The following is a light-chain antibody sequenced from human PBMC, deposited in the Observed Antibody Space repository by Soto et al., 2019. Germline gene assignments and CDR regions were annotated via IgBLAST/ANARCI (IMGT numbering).Light chain of an antibody. CDR1: QSILYSSSTQNY. CDR2: WAS. Sequence: DIVLTQSPESLAVSLGERATINCKSSQSILYSSSTQNYLAWYKQKPVQPPKLLVSWASTRESGVPDRFTGSGSGTDFTLTISILQAEDVAVYYCQEYYDTPPHTFGQGTKLEIK. V-gene: IGKV4-1*01. CDR3: QEYYDTPPHT. J-gene: IGKJ2*01.